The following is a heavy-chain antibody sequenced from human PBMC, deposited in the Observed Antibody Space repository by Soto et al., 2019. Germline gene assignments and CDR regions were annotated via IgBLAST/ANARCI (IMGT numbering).Heavy chain of an antibody. CDR3: ARGRGYCSSTSCYNPYYYYGMDV. D-gene: IGHD2-2*02. CDR1: GGSFSGYY. Sequence: ETLSLTCAVYGGSFSGYYWSWIRQPPGKGLEWIGEINHSGSTNYNPSLKSRVTISVDTSKNQFSLKLSSVTAADTAVYYCARGRGYCSSTSCYNPYYYYGMDVWGQGTTVTVSS. J-gene: IGHJ6*02. V-gene: IGHV4-34*01. CDR2: INHSGST.